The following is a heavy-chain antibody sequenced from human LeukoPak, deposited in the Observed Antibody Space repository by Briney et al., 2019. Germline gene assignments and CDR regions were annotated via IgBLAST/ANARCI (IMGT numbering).Heavy chain of an antibody. D-gene: IGHD3-22*01. CDR2: IIPIFGTA. Sequence: ASVKVSCKASGGTFSSYAISWVRQAPGQGLEWMGGIIPIFGTANYAQKFQGRVTITTDEYTSKAYMELSSLRYEDTAVYYCTRLYYDSSGPPAYWGQGTLVTVSS. J-gene: IGHJ4*02. V-gene: IGHV1-69*05. CDR3: TRLYYDSSGPPAY. CDR1: GGTFSSYA.